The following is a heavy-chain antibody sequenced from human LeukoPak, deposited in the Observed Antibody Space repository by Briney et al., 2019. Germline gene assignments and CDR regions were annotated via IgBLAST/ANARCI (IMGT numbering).Heavy chain of an antibody. CDR1: GFTFSSYA. V-gene: IGHV3-30-3*01. Sequence: GGSLRLSCAASGFTFSSYAMHWVRQAPGKGLEWVAVISYDGSNKYYADSVKGRFTISRDNSKNTLYLQMNSLRAEDTAVYYCARDPASYYYDSSGYYTPDYWGQGTLVTVSS. D-gene: IGHD3-22*01. J-gene: IGHJ4*02. CDR3: ARDPASYYYDSSGYYTPDY. CDR2: ISYDGSNK.